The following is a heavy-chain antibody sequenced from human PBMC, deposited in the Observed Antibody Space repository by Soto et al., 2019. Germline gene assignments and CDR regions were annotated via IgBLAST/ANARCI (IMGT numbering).Heavy chain of an antibody. J-gene: IGHJ4*02. Sequence: PSETLSLTCTVSSASISVTDVFWGWVRQPPGKGLEWIGNVDYSGTAYFSPSLATRVTFHVDTSKNQFSLTLYSVTAADTAVYYCARITGRHLDYWGQGILVTVSS. CDR2: VDYSGTA. CDR1: SASISVTDVF. D-gene: IGHD1-20*01. CDR3: ARITGRHLDY. V-gene: IGHV4-39*01.